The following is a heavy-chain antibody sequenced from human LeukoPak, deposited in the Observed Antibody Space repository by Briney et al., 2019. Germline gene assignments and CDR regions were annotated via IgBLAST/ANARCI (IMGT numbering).Heavy chain of an antibody. CDR2: ITSKANSYAT. CDR3: AKDLGRPPRVGGIVGRESRGVRHFDY. Sequence: GGSLRLSCAASGFTFSGSAMHWVRQASGKWLEWVGRITSKANSYATAYAASVKGRFTISRDDSKNTLYLQMNSLRAEDTAVYYCAKDLGRPPRVGGIVGRESRGVRHFDYWGQGTLVTVFS. CDR1: GFTFSGSA. D-gene: IGHD3-22*01. V-gene: IGHV3-73*01. J-gene: IGHJ4*02.